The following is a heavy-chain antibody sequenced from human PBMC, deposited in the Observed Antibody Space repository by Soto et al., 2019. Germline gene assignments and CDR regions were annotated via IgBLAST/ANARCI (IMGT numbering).Heavy chain of an antibody. CDR3: AKSRSGSPERMYYFDY. V-gene: IGHV3-23*01. Sequence: GGSLRLSCAASGFTFSSYAMSWVRQAPGKGLEWVSAISGSGGSTYYADSVKGRFTISRDNSKNTLYLQMNSLSAEDTAVYYCAKSRSGSPERMYYFDYWGQGTLVTVSS. D-gene: IGHD1-26*01. CDR2: ISGSGGST. CDR1: GFTFSSYA. J-gene: IGHJ4*02.